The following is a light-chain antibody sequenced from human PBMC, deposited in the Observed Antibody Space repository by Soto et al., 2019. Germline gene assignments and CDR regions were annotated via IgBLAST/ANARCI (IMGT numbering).Light chain of an antibody. CDR2: STT. CDR1: TGAVTSGYY. V-gene: IGLV7-43*01. CDR3: LLFYGDGVI. J-gene: IGLJ2*01. Sequence: QTVVTQEPSLTVSPGGTVTLTCASSTGAVTSGYYPNWVQQKPGQPPRALIYSTTYKHSWTPARFSGSLLGGKAALTLSGVQPEEEADYYCLLFYGDGVIFGGGTKLTVL.